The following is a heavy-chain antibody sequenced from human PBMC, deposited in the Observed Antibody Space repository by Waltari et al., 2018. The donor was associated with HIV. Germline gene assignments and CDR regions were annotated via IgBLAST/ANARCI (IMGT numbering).Heavy chain of an antibody. Sequence: QVQLQESGPGLVKPSQTLSLTCTVSGGSISSGSYYWSWIRQPAGKGLEWIGRIYTSGSTNYNPSLKSRVTISVDTSKNQFSLKLSSVTAADTAVYYCARGLGGSSSWYVWFDPWGQGTLVTVSS. D-gene: IGHD6-13*01. CDR2: IYTSGST. J-gene: IGHJ5*02. CDR3: ARGLGGSSSWYVWFDP. V-gene: IGHV4-61*02. CDR1: GGSISSGSYY.